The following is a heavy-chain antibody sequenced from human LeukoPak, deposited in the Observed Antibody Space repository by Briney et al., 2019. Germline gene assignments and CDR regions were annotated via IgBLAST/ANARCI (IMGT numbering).Heavy chain of an antibody. V-gene: IGHV4-59*08. CDR3: ARHRRDSNYGGFDY. Sequence: PSETLSLTCTVSGGSISSYYWSWIRQPPGKGLEWSGYIYYSGNTNYNPSLKSRVTMSVDTSKNQFSLKLSSVTAADTAVYYCARHRRDSNYGGFDYWGQGTLVTVSS. CDR1: GGSISSYY. CDR2: IYYSGNT. D-gene: IGHD4-11*01. J-gene: IGHJ4*02.